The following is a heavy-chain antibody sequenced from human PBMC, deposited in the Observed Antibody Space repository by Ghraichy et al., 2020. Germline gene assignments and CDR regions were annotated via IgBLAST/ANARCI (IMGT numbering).Heavy chain of an antibody. CDR2: IYYSGST. CDR3: ARRVRLWFRELPHFDY. V-gene: IGHV4-39*01. CDR1: GGSISSSSYY. J-gene: IGHJ4*02. Sequence: SETLSLTCTVSGGSISSSSYYWGWIRQPPGKGLEWIGSIYYSGSTYYNPSLKSRVTISVDTSKNQFSLKLSSVTAADTAVYYCARRVRLWFRELPHFDYWGQGTLVTVSS. D-gene: IGHD3-10*01.